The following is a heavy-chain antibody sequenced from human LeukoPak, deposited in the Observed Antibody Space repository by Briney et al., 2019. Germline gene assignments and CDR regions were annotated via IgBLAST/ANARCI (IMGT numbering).Heavy chain of an antibody. V-gene: IGHV1-8*01. CDR3: ARWRYGYVIDY. Sequence: GASVKVSCKASGYSFTSYDVNWVRQATGQGLEWMGRMNPNSGNTGYAQKFQGRATMTRNTSISTAYMELSSLRSEDTAVYYCARWRYGYVIDYWGQGTLVTVSS. CDR1: GYSFTSYD. J-gene: IGHJ4*02. CDR2: MNPNSGNT. D-gene: IGHD5-18*01.